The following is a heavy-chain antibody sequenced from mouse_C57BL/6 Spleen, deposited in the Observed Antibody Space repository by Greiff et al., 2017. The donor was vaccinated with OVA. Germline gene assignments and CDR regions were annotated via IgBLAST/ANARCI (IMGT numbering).Heavy chain of an antibody. J-gene: IGHJ2*01. D-gene: IGHD2-12*01. CDR2: ISSGGSYT. CDR1: GFTFSSYG. CDR3: ARHLTYYFDY. Sequence: EVKLMESGGDLVKPGGSLKLSCAASGFTFSSYGMSWVRQTPDKRLEWVATISSGGSYTYYPDSVKGRFTISRDTAKNTLYLQMSSLKSEDTAMYYCARHLTYYFDYWGQGTTLTVSS. V-gene: IGHV5-6*01.